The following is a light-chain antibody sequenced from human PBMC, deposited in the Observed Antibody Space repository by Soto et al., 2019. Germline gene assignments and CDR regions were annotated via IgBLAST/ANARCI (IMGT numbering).Light chain of an antibody. CDR3: SSYTSSSTLV. CDR1: SSDVGGYNY. CDR2: DVS. V-gene: IGLV2-14*01. Sequence: QSALTQPASVSGSPGQSITISCTGTSSDVGGYNYVSWYQQNPGKAPKLMIYDVSNRPSGVSNRFSGSKSGNTASLTISGLQAEDEADYYCSSYTSSSTLVFGGGTKLT. J-gene: IGLJ2*01.